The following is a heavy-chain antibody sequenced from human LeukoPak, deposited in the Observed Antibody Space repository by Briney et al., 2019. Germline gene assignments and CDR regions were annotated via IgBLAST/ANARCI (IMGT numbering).Heavy chain of an antibody. D-gene: IGHD6-19*01. V-gene: IGHV1-46*01. J-gene: IGHJ5*02. CDR1: GYTFTSYY. CDR3: AREGGGYSSGPGPFDP. Sequence: GASVKVSCKASGYTFTSYYMHCVRQAPGQGLEWVGIINPSGGSTSYAQKFQGRVTMARDTSTSTVYMELSSLRSEDTAVYYCAREGGGYSSGPGPFDPWGQGTLVTVSS. CDR2: INPSGGST.